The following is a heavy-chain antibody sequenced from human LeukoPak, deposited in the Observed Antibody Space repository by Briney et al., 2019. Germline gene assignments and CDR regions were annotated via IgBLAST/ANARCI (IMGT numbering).Heavy chain of an antibody. D-gene: IGHD3-10*02. J-gene: IGHJ4*02. CDR3: ARDFYTGMFDY. CDR1: GFTFSSYG. Sequence: GRSLRPSCAASGFTFSSYGFHWVRQAPGKGLEWVAVIWYDGSNIHYAESVKGRFTISRDNSRDTLYLHMNSLRPEDTAVYYCARDFYTGMFDYWGQGTLVTVSS. CDR2: IWYDGSNI. V-gene: IGHV3-33*01.